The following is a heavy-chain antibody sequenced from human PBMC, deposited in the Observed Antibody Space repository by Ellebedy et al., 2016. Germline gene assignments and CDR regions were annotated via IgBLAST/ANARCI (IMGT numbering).Heavy chain of an antibody. CDR2: VHPYGSAQ. Sequence: GGSLRLSCAASGFTFSDYWMSWVRQAPGKGLEWVAIVHPYGSAQLYVDSVKGRFTISRDNAKNSVDLQMDSLRAEDTAVYYCARDWSDASGKGPDYWGQGTLVTVSS. D-gene: IGHD3-3*01. V-gene: IGHV3-7*01. CDR1: GFTFSDYW. J-gene: IGHJ4*02. CDR3: ARDWSDASGKGPDY.